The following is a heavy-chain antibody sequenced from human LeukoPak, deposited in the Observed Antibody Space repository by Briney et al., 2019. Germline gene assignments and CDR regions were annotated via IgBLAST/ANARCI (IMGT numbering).Heavy chain of an antibody. Sequence: GGSLRLSCTASGFTFSGAWMTWVRQAPGKGLEWVSVIYSGGSTYYADSVKGRFTISRDNSKNTLYLQMNSLRAEDTAVYYCAREYMDVWGKGTTVSISS. V-gene: IGHV3-66*01. CDR2: IYSGGST. J-gene: IGHJ6*03. CDR3: AREYMDV. CDR1: GFTFSGAW.